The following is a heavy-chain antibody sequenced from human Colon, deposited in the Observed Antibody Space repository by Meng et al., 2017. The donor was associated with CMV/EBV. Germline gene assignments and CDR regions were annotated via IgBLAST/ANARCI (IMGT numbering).Heavy chain of an antibody. D-gene: IGHD1-26*01. V-gene: IGHV1-2*02. J-gene: IGHJ4*02. CDR2: INSNSGAT. CDR1: GYTFSDYH. CDR3: ARDPSGSRVPFDY. Sequence: QVQLVQSGAGVKKPGASVKVSCKTSGYTFSDYHIHWVRQAPGQGLEWMGWINSNSGATDYAQKFQGRFTMTRDTSITTVYMELSSLRSGDTAVYYCARDPSGSRVPFDYWGQGSLVTVSS.